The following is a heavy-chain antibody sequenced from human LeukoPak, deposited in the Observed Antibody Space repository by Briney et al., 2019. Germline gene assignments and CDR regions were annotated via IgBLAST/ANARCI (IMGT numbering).Heavy chain of an antibody. J-gene: IGHJ4*02. D-gene: IGHD6-6*01. V-gene: IGHV1-46*01. CDR1: GYTFTMYY. CDR2: INPSGGST. CDR3: ARDLVGSSSG. Sequence: ASVNVSFKASGYTFTMYYIHWERQAPGQGLEWMGVINPSGGSTTHARKFQGRVTMTRDTSTSTVYMDLSSLRSEDTAVYYCARDLVGSSSGWGQGTLVTVSS.